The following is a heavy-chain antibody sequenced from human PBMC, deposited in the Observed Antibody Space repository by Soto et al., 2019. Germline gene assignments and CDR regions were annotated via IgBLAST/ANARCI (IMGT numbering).Heavy chain of an antibody. D-gene: IGHD3-10*01. Sequence: GGSLRLSCAASGFTFSSYAMSWVRQAPGKGLEWVGRIYTMPDGGTADYAAPVKGRFTISRDDSKNTLYLQMNSLKTEDTAVYYCATWGRGVLIQNWFDPWGQGTLVTVSS. J-gene: IGHJ5*02. V-gene: IGHV3-15*01. CDR3: ATWGRGVLIQNWFDP. CDR2: IYTMPDGGTA. CDR1: GFTFSSYA.